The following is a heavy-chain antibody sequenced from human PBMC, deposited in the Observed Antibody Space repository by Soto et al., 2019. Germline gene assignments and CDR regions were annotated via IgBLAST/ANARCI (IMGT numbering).Heavy chain of an antibody. V-gene: IGHV6-1*01. CDR1: GDSVSSNGAD. Sequence: SQTLSLTCAISGDSVSSNGADWNWIRQSPSRGLQWLGRTYYRSKWNNDYAVSVKSRITINPDTSKNQFSLQLNSVTPEDTAVYYCARRHAGTMDVWGQGTTVTVSS. J-gene: IGHJ6*02. D-gene: IGHD1-1*01. CDR2: TYYRSKWNN. CDR3: ARRHAGTMDV.